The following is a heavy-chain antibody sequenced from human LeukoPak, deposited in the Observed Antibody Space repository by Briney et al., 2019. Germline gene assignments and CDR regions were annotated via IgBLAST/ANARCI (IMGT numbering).Heavy chain of an antibody. J-gene: IGHJ4*02. V-gene: IGHV4-28*01. Sequence: SDTLSLTCAVSGYSLTSSSWWGWIRQPPGKGLEWIGYIYHSGTTYYNPFLQSRVNMSVDTSKNQFSLKLSSVTGVDTAVYYCARKENVYYYFDYGGQGTLVTVSS. CDR2: IYHSGTT. CDR1: GYSLTSSSW. D-gene: IGHD3-10*01. CDR3: ARKENVYYYFDY.